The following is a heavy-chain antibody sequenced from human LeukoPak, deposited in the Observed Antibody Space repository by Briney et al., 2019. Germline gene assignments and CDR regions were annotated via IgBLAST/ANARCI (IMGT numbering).Heavy chain of an antibody. D-gene: IGHD3-22*01. V-gene: IGHV3-21*01. J-gene: IGHJ4*02. CDR3: ASTMIVVVRNDY. CDR2: ISSSSSYI. CDR1: GFTFSSYS. Sequence: GGSLRLSCAASGFTFSSYSMNWVRQAPGKGLEWVSSISSSSSYIYYADSVKGRFTISRDNAKNSLYLQMTGLRAEDTAVHYCASTMIVVVRNDYWGQGTLVTVSS.